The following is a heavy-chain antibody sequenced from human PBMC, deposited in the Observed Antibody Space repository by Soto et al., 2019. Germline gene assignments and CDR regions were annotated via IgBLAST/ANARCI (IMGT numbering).Heavy chain of an antibody. Sequence: GGSLRLSCAASGFTFSSYSMNWVRQAPGKGLEWVSYISSSSSTIYYADSVKGRFTISRDNAKNSLYLQMNSLRDEDTAVYYCARDKHDYGGKSPFRYYYYGMDVWGQGTTVTVSS. J-gene: IGHJ6*02. CDR1: GFTFSSYS. CDR3: ARDKHDYGGKSPFRYYYYGMDV. D-gene: IGHD4-17*01. CDR2: ISSSSSTI. V-gene: IGHV3-48*02.